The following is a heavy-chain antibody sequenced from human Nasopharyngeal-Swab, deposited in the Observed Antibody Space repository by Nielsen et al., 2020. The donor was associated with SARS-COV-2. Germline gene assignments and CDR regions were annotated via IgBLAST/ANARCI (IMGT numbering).Heavy chain of an antibody. CDR1: GSTFRRCS. CDR3: AKESGSYLYYYYGMDV. D-gene: IGHD1-26*01. CDR2: ISASGSST. J-gene: IGHJ6*02. Sequence: GESLKISCAATGSTFRRCSMSWVRQAPGKGLEWVSAISASGSSTYYADSVKGRFIISRDNSQNTLYLQMSSLRVEDTAVYYCAKESGSYLYYYYGMDVWGQGTTVTVSS. V-gene: IGHV3-23*01.